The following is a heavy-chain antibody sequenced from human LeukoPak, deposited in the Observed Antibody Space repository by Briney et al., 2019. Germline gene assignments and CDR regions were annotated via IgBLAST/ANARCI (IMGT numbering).Heavy chain of an antibody. V-gene: IGHV1-2*02. D-gene: IGHD3-9*01. J-gene: IGHJ4*02. CDR1: GYTFTGYY. CDR2: INPNSGGT. CDR3: ARSPDILTGENFDY. Sequence: ASVKVSCKASGYTFTGYYMHWVRQAPGQGLEWMGWINPNSGGTNYAQKFQGRVTMTRDTSIRTDYMEMSRLRSDDTAVYYCARSPDILTGENFDYWGQGTLVTVSS.